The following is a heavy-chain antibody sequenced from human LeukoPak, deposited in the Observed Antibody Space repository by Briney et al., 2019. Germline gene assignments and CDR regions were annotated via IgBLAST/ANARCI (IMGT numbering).Heavy chain of an antibody. Sequence: SETLSLTCTVSGGSISSGDYYWSWIRQPPGKGLEWIGYIYHGGSTYYNPSLKSRVTISVDRSKNQFSLKLSSVTAADTAVYYCARRRAVVGLFDYWGQGSLVTASS. CDR2: IYHGGST. D-gene: IGHD6-13*01. V-gene: IGHV4-30-2*01. CDR3: ARRRAVVGLFDY. CDR1: GGSISSGDYY. J-gene: IGHJ4*02.